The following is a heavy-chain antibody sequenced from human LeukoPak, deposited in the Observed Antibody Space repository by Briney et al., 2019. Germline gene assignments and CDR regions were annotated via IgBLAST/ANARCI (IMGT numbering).Heavy chain of an antibody. Sequence: PGGSLRLSCAASGFTVSSNYMSWVRQAPGKGLEWVSVIYSGGSTYYADSVKGRFTISRDNSKNTLYLQMNSLRAEDTAVYYCARQITSGYSYGRSYYFDYWGQGTLVTVSS. CDR1: GFTVSSNY. D-gene: IGHD5-18*01. V-gene: IGHV3-53*01. CDR3: ARQITSGYSYGRSYYFDY. CDR2: IYSGGST. J-gene: IGHJ4*02.